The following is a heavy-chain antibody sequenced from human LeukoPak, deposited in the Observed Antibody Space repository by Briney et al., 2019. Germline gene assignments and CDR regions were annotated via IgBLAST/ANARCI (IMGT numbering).Heavy chain of an antibody. CDR2: INPNSGGT. CDR1: GYTFTGHY. CDR3: ASGSYARDAFDI. Sequence: ASVKVSCKASGYTFTGHYMHWVRRAPGQGLEWMGWINPNSGGTNYAQKFQGRVTMTRDTSISTAYMELSRLRSDDTAVYYCASGSYARDAFDIWGQGTMVTVSS. D-gene: IGHD1-26*01. J-gene: IGHJ3*02. V-gene: IGHV1-2*02.